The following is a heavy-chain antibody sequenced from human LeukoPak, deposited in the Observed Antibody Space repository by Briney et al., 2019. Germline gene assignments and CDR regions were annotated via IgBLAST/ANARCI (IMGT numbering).Heavy chain of an antibody. J-gene: IGHJ3*02. Sequence: ASVKVSCKASGYTFTSYGISWVRQAPGQGLEWMGWISTNNVYTNNAQKLQGRVTVTTDTSTRTAYMELRSLRSDDTAVYYCARRLDIVVSIAFDIWGQGTMVTVSS. CDR2: ISTNNVYT. CDR1: GYTFTSYG. D-gene: IGHD5-12*01. V-gene: IGHV1-18*01. CDR3: ARRLDIVVSIAFDI.